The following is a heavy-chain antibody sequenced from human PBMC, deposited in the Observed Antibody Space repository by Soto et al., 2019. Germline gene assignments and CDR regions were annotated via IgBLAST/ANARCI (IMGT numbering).Heavy chain of an antibody. Sequence: QVQLKESGPGLVKPSETLSLPCTVSGGSISRYYWSWIRQPPGKGLEWIGYIYYSGSTNYNPSLKSRVTISVDTSKNQVPLKLSFVSAADTAVYYCASDLRDYFDYWGQVTLVTVSS. CDR1: GGSISRYY. CDR2: IYYSGST. CDR3: ASDLRDYFDY. V-gene: IGHV4-59*01. J-gene: IGHJ4*02.